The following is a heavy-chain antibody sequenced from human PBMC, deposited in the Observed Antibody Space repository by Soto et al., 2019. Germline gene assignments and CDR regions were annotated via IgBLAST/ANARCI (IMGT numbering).Heavy chain of an antibody. J-gene: IGHJ4*02. CDR1: GGSISSGDYY. CDR2: IYYSGST. D-gene: IGHD3-3*01. CDR3: VAYYDFWSGYSDS. V-gene: IGHV4-30-4*01. Sequence: SETLSLTCTVSGGSISSGDYYWSWIRQPPGKGLEWIGYIYYSGSTYYNPSLKSRVTISVDTSKNQFSLKLSSVTAADTAVYYCVAYYDFWSGYSDSWGQGTLVTVSS.